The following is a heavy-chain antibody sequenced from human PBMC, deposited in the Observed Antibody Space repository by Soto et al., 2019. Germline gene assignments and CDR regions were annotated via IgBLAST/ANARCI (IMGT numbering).Heavy chain of an antibody. CDR3: ARDSSSLTIDY. CDR2: ISSSSSYI. Sequence: GGSLRLSCAASGFTFSSYIMNWVRQAPGKGLEWVSSISSSSSYIYYADSVKGRFTISRDNAKNSLYLQMNSLRAEDTAVYYCARDSSSLTIDYWGQGTLVTVSS. V-gene: IGHV3-21*01. D-gene: IGHD6-13*01. J-gene: IGHJ4*02. CDR1: GFTFSSYI.